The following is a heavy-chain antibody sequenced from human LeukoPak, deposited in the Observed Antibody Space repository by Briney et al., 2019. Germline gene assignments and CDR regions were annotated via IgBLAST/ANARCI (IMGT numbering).Heavy chain of an antibody. CDR1: GFTFSDYY. CDR2: ISSSSSYT. D-gene: IGHD3-22*01. V-gene: IGHV3-11*03. J-gene: IGHJ4*02. Sequence: PGGSLRLSCAASGFTFSDYYMSWIRQAPGKGLEWVSYISSSSSYTNYADSVKGRFTISRHNAKNSLYLQMNSLRAEDTAVYYCARGPPYYYDSSGYPPFYWGQGTLVTVSS. CDR3: ARGPPYYYDSSGYPPFY.